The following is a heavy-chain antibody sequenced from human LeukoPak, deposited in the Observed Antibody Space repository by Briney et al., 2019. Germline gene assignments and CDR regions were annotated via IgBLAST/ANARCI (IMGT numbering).Heavy chain of an antibody. CDR1: GFTFSNAW. CDR2: ITSKTDGGTR. CDR3: AKDHSYSSGWYGGPFDY. D-gene: IGHD6-19*01. V-gene: IGHV3-15*01. Sequence: GGSLRLSCAASGFTFSNAWMSWVRQAPGKGLAWVGRITSKTDGGTRDYAAPVKGRFTISRDDSKKTLYLQMNSLKGEDTAVYYCAKDHSYSSGWYGGPFDYWGQGTLVTVSS. J-gene: IGHJ4*02.